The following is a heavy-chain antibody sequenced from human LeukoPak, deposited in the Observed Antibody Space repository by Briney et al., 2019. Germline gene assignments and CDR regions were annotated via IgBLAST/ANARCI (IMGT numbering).Heavy chain of an antibody. V-gene: IGHV3-21*01. CDR1: GFTFSSYS. Sequence: PGGSLRLSCAASGFTFSSYSMNWVRQAPGEGLEWVSSISSSSSYIYYADSVKGRFTISRDNAKNSLYLQMNSLRAEDTAVYYCASSLGVAVAGIDYWGQGTLVTVSS. CDR3: ASSLGVAVAGIDY. D-gene: IGHD6-19*01. CDR2: ISSSSSYI. J-gene: IGHJ4*02.